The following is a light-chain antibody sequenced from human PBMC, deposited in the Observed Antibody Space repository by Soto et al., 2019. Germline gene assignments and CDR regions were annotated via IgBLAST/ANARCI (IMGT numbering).Light chain of an antibody. V-gene: IGKV1-9*01. CDR2: AAS. J-gene: IGKJ1*01. Sequence: DIQLTQSPSFLSASVGDRVTITCRASQGISSYLAWYQQKPGKAPKLLIYAASTLQSGVPSRFSGSGSGTEFTLTISSLQPEDFATYSCQQLNTYPRTFGQGTKVDIK. CDR1: QGISSY. CDR3: QQLNTYPRT.